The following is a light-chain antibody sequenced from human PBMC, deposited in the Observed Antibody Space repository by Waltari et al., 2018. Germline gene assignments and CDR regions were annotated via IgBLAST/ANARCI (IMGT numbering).Light chain of an antibody. CDR3: QQYNSYSAMYT. J-gene: IGKJ2*01. V-gene: IGKV1-5*01. Sequence: DIQMTQSPSTLSESVGDRVTITCRASQSISSWLACYQQNSGQAPKLLIYDASNLESGVPSRFSGSGSGTEFPLTISSLQPDDFATYYCQQYNSYSAMYTFGQGTKLEIK. CDR1: QSISSW. CDR2: DAS.